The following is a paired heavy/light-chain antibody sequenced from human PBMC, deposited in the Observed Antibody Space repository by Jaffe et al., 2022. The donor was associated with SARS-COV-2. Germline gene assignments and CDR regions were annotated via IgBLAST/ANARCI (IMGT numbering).Light chain of an antibody. CDR3: SSYTSSSPPWV. Sequence: QSALTQPASVSGSPGQSITISCTGTSSDVGGYNYVSWYQQHPGKAPKLMIYEVSNRPSGVSNRFSGSKSGNTASLTISGLQAEDEADYYCSSYTSSSPPWVFGGGTKLTVL. J-gene: IGLJ3*02. CDR1: SSDVGGYNY. CDR2: EVS. V-gene: IGLV2-14*01.
Heavy chain of an antibody. CDR1: GFTFSSYE. J-gene: IGHJ6*02. D-gene: IGHD2-8*01. CDR3: ARILGYCTNGVCYRSYGMDV. V-gene: IGHV3-48*03. CDR2: ISSSGSTI. Sequence: EVQLVESGGGLVQPGGSLRLSCAASGFTFSSYEMNWVRQAPGKGLEWVSYISSSGSTIYYADSVKGRFTISRDNAKNSLYLQMNSLRAEDTAVYYCARILGYCTNGVCYRSYGMDVWGQGTTVTVSS.